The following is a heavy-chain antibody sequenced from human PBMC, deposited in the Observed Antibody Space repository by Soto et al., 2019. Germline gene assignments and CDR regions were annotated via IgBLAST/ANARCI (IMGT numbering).Heavy chain of an antibody. Sequence: EVQLVASGGGLVQPGGSLRLSCAASGFIFSDHYMDWVRQAPGKGLEWLGRSKNKANSYTTDYAASVKGRFTVSRDDSKNSLYLQLSSLKTDETAVYYCPSAVSATRASGLDVWGQGTTVTVSS. J-gene: IGHJ6*02. D-gene: IGHD2-15*01. CDR1: GFIFSDHY. CDR3: PSAVSATRASGLDV. V-gene: IGHV3-72*01. CDR2: SKNKANSYTT.